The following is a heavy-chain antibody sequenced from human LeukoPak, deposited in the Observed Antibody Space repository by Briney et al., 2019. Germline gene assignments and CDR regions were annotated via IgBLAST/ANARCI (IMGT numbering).Heavy chain of an antibody. CDR2: INHSGST. V-gene: IGHV4-34*01. D-gene: IGHD6-19*01. CDR1: GGSFSGYY. Sequence: SETLSLTCAVYGGSFSGYYWSWIRQPPGKGLEWIGEINHSGSTNYNPSLKSRVTISVDTSKNQFSLKLSSVTAADTAVHYCARARGAVAGYFDFWGQGTLVTVSS. J-gene: IGHJ4*02. CDR3: ARARGAVAGYFDF.